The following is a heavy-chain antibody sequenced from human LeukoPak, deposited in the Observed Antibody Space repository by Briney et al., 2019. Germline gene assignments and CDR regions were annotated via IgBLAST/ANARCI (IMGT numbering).Heavy chain of an antibody. CDR2: IIPIFGTA. CDR3: ARVRPDGSGSYGN. D-gene: IGHD3-10*01. V-gene: IGHV1-69*05. J-gene: IGHJ4*02. Sequence: SVKVSCKASGGTFSSYAISWVRQAPGQGLEWMGGIIPIFGTANYAQKLQGRVTITRNTSISTAYMELSSLRSEDTAVYYCARVRPDGSGSYGNWGQGTLVTVSS. CDR1: GGTFSSYA.